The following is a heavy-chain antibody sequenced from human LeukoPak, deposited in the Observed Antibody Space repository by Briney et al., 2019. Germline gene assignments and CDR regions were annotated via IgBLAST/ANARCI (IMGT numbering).Heavy chain of an antibody. CDR2: MTPNSGNT. D-gene: IGHD2-21*02. CDR1: GYTFTNYD. V-gene: IGHV1-8*01. CDR3: AFCGGDCGGALDV. Sequence: GASVKVSCKASGYTFTNYDINWLRQATGQGLEWMAWMTPNSGNTGHEQKFQGRLTMTRDISISTAYMELSSLRSEDTAVYYCAFCGGDCGGALDVWGQGTTVTVSS. J-gene: IGHJ3*01.